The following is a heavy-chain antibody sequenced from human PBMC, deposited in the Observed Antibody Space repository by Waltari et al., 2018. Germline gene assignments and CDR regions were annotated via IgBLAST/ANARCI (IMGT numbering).Heavy chain of an antibody. CDR1: VGSISSYY. V-gene: IGHV4-59*01. CDR3: ARGTSWGLKRIDY. CDR2: IYYSGST. Sequence: QVQLQESGPGLVKPSETLSLTCTVSVGSISSYYWSWIRQPPGKGLEWIGYIYYSGSTNYNPSLKSRVTISVDTSKNQFSLKLSSVTAADTAVYYCARGTSWGLKRIDYWGQGTLVTVSS. D-gene: IGHD3-16*01. J-gene: IGHJ4*02.